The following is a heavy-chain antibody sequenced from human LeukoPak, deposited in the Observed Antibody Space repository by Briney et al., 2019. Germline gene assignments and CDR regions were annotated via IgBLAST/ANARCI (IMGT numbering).Heavy chain of an antibody. CDR2: ISYEGGTT. D-gene: IGHD2-15*01. CDR1: GFTFSNYG. CDR3: AKRGESGGLYYFDS. J-gene: IGHJ4*02. Sequence: GGSLRLSCAGAGFTFSNYGMHWVRQAPGKGLEWVAVISYEGGTTYYADSVKGRFTISRDNSKNTLYLQMSSLRAEDTAVYYCAKRGESGGLYYFDSWGQGTLITVSS. V-gene: IGHV3-30*18.